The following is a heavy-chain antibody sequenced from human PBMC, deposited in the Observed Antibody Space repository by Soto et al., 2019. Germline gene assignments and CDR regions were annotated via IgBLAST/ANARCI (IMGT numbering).Heavy chain of an antibody. Sequence: ASVKVSCKASGYTFTSYGISWVRQAPGQGLEWMGWISAYNGNTNYAQKLQGRVTMTTDTSTSTAYMELRSLRSDDTAVYYCARDGFRYCSGGSCYRYMDVWGKGTTVTVSS. CDR3: ARDGFRYCSGGSCYRYMDV. D-gene: IGHD2-15*01. J-gene: IGHJ6*03. CDR2: ISAYNGNT. V-gene: IGHV1-18*01. CDR1: GYTFTSYG.